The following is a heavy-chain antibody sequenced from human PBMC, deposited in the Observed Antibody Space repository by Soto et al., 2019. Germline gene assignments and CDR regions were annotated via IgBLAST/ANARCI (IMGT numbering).Heavy chain of an antibody. V-gene: IGHV4-30-4*01. CDR2: IYYSGST. D-gene: IGHD3-16*02. J-gene: IGHJ4*02. Sequence: QVQLQESGPGLVKPSQTLSLTCTVSGGSISSGDYYWSWIRQPPGKVLEWIGYIYYSGSTYYNPSLKSRVTIAVDTSKNQFSLKLSSVTAADTAVYYCARNMITFGGVIPPFDYWGQGTLVTVSS. CDR1: GGSISSGDYY. CDR3: ARNMITFGGVIPPFDY.